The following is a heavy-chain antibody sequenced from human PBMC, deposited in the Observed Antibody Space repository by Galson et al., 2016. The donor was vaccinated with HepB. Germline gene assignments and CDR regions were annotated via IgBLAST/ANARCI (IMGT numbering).Heavy chain of an antibody. Sequence: SLRLSCAASGFTFSYFAVHWVRQAPGKGLEWVALLSFDGSNEYYADSVKGRFTISRVNSNNTLYLHMHSLRPKDTAVYYCARGATHHFDSDTYYGYFDYWGQGTLVTVSS. D-gene: IGHD3-22*01. J-gene: IGHJ4*02. CDR3: ARGATHHFDSDTYYGYFDY. CDR1: GFTFSYFA. V-gene: IGHV3-30*04. CDR2: LSFDGSNE.